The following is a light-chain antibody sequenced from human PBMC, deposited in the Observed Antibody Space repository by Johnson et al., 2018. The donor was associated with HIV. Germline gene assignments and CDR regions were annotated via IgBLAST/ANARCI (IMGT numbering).Light chain of an antibody. CDR1: SSNIGNNY. J-gene: IGLJ1*01. CDR2: DNN. V-gene: IGLV1-51*01. Sequence: QSVLTQPPSVSAAPGQKVTISCSGSSSNIGNNYVSWYQQLPGTAPKLLIYDNNKRPSGISDRFSGSKSGTSATLGITGLQTGDEADYYCGTWDGSLSAGVFGTGTKVTVL. CDR3: GTWDGSLSAGV.